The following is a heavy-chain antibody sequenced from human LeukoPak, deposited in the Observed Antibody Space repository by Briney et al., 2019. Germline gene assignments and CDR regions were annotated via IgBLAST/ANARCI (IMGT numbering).Heavy chain of an antibody. Sequence: ASVKVSCKASGYTFTSYDINWVRQATGQGLEWMGWMNPNSGYTGYAQKFQGRVTMTRNTSISTAYMELSSLRSEDTAVYYCARAVIVGASLVDYWGQGTLVTVSS. J-gene: IGHJ4*02. D-gene: IGHD1-26*01. CDR1: GYTFTSYD. V-gene: IGHV1-8*01. CDR3: ARAVIVGASLVDY. CDR2: MNPNSGYT.